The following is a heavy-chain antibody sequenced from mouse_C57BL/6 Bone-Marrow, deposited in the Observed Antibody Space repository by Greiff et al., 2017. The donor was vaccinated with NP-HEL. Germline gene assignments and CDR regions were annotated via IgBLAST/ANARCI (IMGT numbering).Heavy chain of an antibody. CDR3: RAVYYDYDDY. J-gene: IGHJ2*01. Sequence: VQLKESGPELVKPGASVKMSCKASGYTFTDYYMHWVKQKPGKGLEWIGEIYPGSGNTYYNEKFKGKATLTADTSSSTAYMQLSSLTSEDSAVYFCARAVYYDYDDYWGQGTTLTVSS. CDR2: YPGSGNTY. D-gene: IGHD2-4*01. CDR1: YTFTDYYM. V-gene: IGHV1-83*01.